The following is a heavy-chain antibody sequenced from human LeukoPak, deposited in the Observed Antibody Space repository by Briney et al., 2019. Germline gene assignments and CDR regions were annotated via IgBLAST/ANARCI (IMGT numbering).Heavy chain of an antibody. CDR2: IKQDGSEK. J-gene: IGHJ4*02. CDR3: AKEGY. Sequence: PGGSLRLSCAASGFSLSVNWMSWVRQAPGKGPEWVASIKQDGSEKYYVDSVSGRFTISRDNAKNSLYLQMNSLRAEDTAVYYCAKEGYWGQGTLATVSS. V-gene: IGHV3-7*01. CDR1: GFSLSVNW.